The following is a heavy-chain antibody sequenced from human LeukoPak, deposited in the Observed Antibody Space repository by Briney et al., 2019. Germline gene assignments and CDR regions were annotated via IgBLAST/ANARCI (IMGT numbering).Heavy chain of an antibody. CDR3: AKDLRVYCSGGSCISQGVDY. D-gene: IGHD2-15*01. J-gene: IGHJ4*02. CDR2: ISGSGGST. V-gene: IGHV3-23*01. Sequence: GGSLRLSCAASGFTFSSYAMSWVRQAPGKGLEWVSAISGSGGSTYYADSVKGRFTISRDNSKNTLYLQMNSLRAEDTAVYYCAKDLRVYCSGGSCISQGVDYWGQGTLVTVSS. CDR1: GFTFSSYA.